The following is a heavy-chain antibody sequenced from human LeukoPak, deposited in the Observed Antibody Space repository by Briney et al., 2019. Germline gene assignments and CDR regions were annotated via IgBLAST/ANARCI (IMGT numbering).Heavy chain of an antibody. CDR2: INYSGRT. CDR1: GGSNSAYY. CDR3: ARTISGWYYFDY. V-gene: IGHV4-59*08. Sequence: SETLSLTCSVSGGSNSAYYWSWTRQPPGKGLEWIGYINYSGRTDYNPSLKGRVTISVDTSKNQFSLKLSSVTAADTAVFYCARTISGWYYFDYWGQGILVTVSS. D-gene: IGHD6-13*01. J-gene: IGHJ4*02.